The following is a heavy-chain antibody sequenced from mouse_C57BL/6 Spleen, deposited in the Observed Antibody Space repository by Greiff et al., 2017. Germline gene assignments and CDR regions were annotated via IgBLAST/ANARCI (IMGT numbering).Heavy chain of an antibody. V-gene: IGHV1-64*01. Sequence: QVQLQQPGAELVKPGASVKLSCRASGYTFTSYWMHWVKQRPGQGLEWIGMIHPNSGSTNYNEKFKSKATLTVDKSSSTAYMQLSSLTSEDSAVYYCARRDDGYYVYWGQGTTLTVSS. J-gene: IGHJ2*01. CDR3: ARRDDGYYVY. CDR2: IHPNSGST. CDR1: GYTFTSYW. D-gene: IGHD2-3*01.